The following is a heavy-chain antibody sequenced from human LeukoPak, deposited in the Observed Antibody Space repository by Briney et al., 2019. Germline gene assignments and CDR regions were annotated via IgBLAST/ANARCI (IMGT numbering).Heavy chain of an antibody. CDR1: GYTFTSYY. CDR3: ATAFRYNWNDFANWFDP. D-gene: IGHD1-20*01. V-gene: IGHV7-4-1*02. Sequence: ASVKVSCKASGYTFTSYYMHWVRQAPGQGLEWMGWINTNTGNPTYAQGFTGRFVFSLDTSVSTAYLQISSLKAEDTAVYYCATAFRYNWNDFANWFDPWGQGTLVTVSS. J-gene: IGHJ5*02. CDR2: INTNTGNP.